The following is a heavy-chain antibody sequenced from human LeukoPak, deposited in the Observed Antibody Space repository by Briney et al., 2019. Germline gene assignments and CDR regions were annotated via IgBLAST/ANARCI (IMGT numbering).Heavy chain of an antibody. V-gene: IGHV1-8*01. D-gene: IGHD6-25*01. CDR1: GYTFTSYD. J-gene: IGHJ5*02. Sequence: ASVKVSSKASGYTFTSYDSNWVREATGQGLERMGWMNPNRGNTGYAQKFQGRVTMTRNTSRSTAYMELSSLRSEDTAVYYCARGAPRLDPWGQGTLVTVSS. CDR2: MNPNRGNT. CDR3: ARGAPRLDP.